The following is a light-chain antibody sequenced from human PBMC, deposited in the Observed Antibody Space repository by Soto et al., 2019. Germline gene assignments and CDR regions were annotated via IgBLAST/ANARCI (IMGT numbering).Light chain of an antibody. CDR2: DVS. CDR1: SSDVGGYNY. V-gene: IGLV2-8*01. Sequence: QSALTQPPSASGSPGQSVTISCTGTSSDVGGYNYVSWYQQHPGKAPKLMIYDVSKRPSGVPDRFSGSKSGNTASLTVSGLQAEDEADYYCSSYAGSNNVVFGVGTKVTVL. CDR3: SSYAGSNNVV. J-gene: IGLJ2*01.